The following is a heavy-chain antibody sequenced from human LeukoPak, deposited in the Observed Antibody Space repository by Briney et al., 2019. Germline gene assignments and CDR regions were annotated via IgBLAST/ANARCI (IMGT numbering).Heavy chain of an antibody. V-gene: IGHV4-39*01. D-gene: IGHD6-19*01. CDR1: GGSISSSSYY. J-gene: IGHJ6*02. CDR3: ARVAAGTESAVVGTRHYYYGMDV. CDR2: IYYSGST. Sequence: SETLSLTCTVSGGSISSSSYYWGWIRQPPGKGLEWIGSIYYSGSTYYNPSLKSRVTISVDTSKNQFSLKLSSVTAADTAVYYYARVAAGTESAVVGTRHYYYGMDVWGQGTTVTVSS.